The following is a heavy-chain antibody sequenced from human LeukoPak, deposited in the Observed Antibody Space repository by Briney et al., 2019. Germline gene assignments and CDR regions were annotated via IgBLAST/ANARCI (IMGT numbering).Heavy chain of an antibody. CDR2: INHSGST. J-gene: IGHJ5*02. D-gene: IGHD3-16*01. CDR1: GGSFSGYY. V-gene: IGHV4-34*01. CDR3: ARDYDYAPNWFDP. Sequence: SETLSLTCAVYGGSFSGYYWSWIRQPPGKGLEWIGEINHSGSTNYNPSLKSRVTISVDTSKNQFSLKLSSVTAADTAVYYCARDYDYAPNWFDPWGQGTLVTVSS.